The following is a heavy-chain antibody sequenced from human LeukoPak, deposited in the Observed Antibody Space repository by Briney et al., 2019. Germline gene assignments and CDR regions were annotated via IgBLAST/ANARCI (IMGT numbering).Heavy chain of an antibody. CDR1: GFTFSSYA. J-gene: IGHJ6*02. Sequence: GGSLRLSCAASGFTFSSYAMSWVRQAPGKGLEWVSVISGRGVTTDYADSVKGRFTISRDNSKNTLYLQMNNLRVEDTAVYYCARGRYHGMDVWGQGTTVTVSS. CDR2: ISGRGVTT. CDR3: ARGRYHGMDV. V-gene: IGHV3-23*01.